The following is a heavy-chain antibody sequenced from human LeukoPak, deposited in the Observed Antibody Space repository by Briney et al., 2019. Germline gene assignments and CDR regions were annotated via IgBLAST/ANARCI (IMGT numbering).Heavy chain of an antibody. V-gene: IGHV1-18*01. CDR3: ARDRGAIGHPDY. CDR2: ISAYNGNT. Sequence: ASVKVFCKASGYTFTSYGISWVRQAPGQGLEWMVWISAYNGNTNYAQKLQGRVTMTTDTSTSTAYMELRSLRSDDTAVYYCARDRGAIGHPDYWGQGTLVTVSS. D-gene: IGHD3-16*01. J-gene: IGHJ4*02. CDR1: GYTFTSYG.